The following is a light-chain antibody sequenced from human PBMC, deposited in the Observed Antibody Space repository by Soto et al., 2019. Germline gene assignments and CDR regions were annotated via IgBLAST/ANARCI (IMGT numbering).Light chain of an antibody. V-gene: IGLV1-51*01. J-gene: IGLJ2*01. CDR3: GTWDSSLSAGV. Sequence: QTVVTQPPSVSAAPGQKVTISCSGSSSNIGNNYVSWYQHLPGTAPKLLIYDNYKRPSGIPDRFSGSKSGTSATLGITGLQTGDEADYYCGTWDSSLSAGVFGGGTKLTVL. CDR2: DNY. CDR1: SSNIGNNY.